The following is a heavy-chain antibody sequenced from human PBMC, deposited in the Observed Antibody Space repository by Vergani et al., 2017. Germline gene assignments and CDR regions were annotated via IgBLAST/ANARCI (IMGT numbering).Heavy chain of an antibody. V-gene: IGHV3-30-3*01. CDR3: ARXRSYSSSWPYYYYYYMDV. Sequence: QVQLVESGGGVVQPGRSLRLSCAASGFTFSSYAMHWVRQAPGKGLEWVAVISYDGSNKYYADSVKGRFTISRDNSKNTLYLQMNSLRAEDTAVYYCARXRSYSSSWPYYYYYYMDVWGKGTTVTVSS. D-gene: IGHD6-13*01. J-gene: IGHJ6*03. CDR1: GFTFSSYA. CDR2: ISYDGSNK.